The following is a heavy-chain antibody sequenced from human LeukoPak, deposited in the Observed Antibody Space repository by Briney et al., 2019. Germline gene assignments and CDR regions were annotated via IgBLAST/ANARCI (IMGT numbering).Heavy chain of an antibody. CDR2: INPNSGTT. CDR1: GYIFTEYY. Sequence: ASVKVSCKASGYIFTEYYLHWVRQAPGQGLEWMGWINPNSGTTSYAQTFQGRVAMTRDTSLRTIYMEVRRPTSDATAVYYCAREGGATGTPGGPWFDPWGQGTLVTVSS. V-gene: IGHV1-2*02. CDR3: AREGGATGTPGGPWFDP. D-gene: IGHD1-1*01. J-gene: IGHJ5*02.